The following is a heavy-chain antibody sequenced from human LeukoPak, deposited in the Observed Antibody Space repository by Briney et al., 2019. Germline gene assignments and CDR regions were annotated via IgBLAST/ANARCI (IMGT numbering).Heavy chain of an antibody. CDR3: AKDLFGYYDSSGYYYVIGFDY. Sequence: GGSLRLSCAASGFNFNDYGMSWVRQVLGKRLEWVSGINSNGDDTNYADSVKGRFTISRDNAKKSLYLEMSSLRAEDTALYYCAKDLFGYYDSSGYYYVIGFDYWGQGTLVTVSS. V-gene: IGHV3-20*04. D-gene: IGHD3-22*01. J-gene: IGHJ4*02. CDR2: INSNGDDT. CDR1: GFNFNDYG.